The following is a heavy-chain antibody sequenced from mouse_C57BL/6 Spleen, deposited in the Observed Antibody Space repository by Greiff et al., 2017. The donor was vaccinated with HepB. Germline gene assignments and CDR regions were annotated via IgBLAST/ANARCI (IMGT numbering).Heavy chain of an antibody. CDR1: GYTFTSYW. Sequence: QVQLQQPGAELVMPGASVKLSCKASGYTFTSYWMHWVKQRPGQGLEWIGEIDPSDSYTNYNQKFKGKSTLTVDKSSSTAYMQLSSLTSEDSAVYYCARSKAGTRHFDYWGQGTTLTVSS. J-gene: IGHJ2*01. CDR3: ARSKAGTRHFDY. D-gene: IGHD4-1*01. V-gene: IGHV1-69*01. CDR2: IDPSDSYT.